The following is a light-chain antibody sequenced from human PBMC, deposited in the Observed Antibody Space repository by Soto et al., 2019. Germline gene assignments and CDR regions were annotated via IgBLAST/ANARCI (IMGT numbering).Light chain of an antibody. V-gene: IGLV2-8*01. Sequence: QSALTQPPSASGSPGQSVTISCTGTSSDVGGYNYVSWYQQHPGKAPKLMIYEVNKRPSGVHDRFSGSQSGNTASLTVSGLQAEDEASYYCNSYAGSNNYVVFGGGTKLTVL. CDR3: NSYAGSNNYVV. J-gene: IGLJ2*01. CDR1: SSDVGGYNY. CDR2: EVN.